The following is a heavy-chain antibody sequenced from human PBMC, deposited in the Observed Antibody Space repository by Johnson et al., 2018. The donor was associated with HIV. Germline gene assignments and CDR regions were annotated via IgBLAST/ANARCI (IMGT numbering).Heavy chain of an antibody. D-gene: IGHD6-13*01. V-gene: IGHV3-23*04. CDR2: ISGSGGST. Sequence: VQLVESGGGLIHPGGSLRLSCAASGFTFSSYGMHWVRQAPGKGLEWVSAISGSGGSTYYADSVKGRFTISRDNSKNTLYLQMTSLRGEDTAVYYCAKGDSSSWLSAFDIWGQGTMVTVSS. J-gene: IGHJ3*02. CDR3: AKGDSSSWLSAFDI. CDR1: GFTFSSYG.